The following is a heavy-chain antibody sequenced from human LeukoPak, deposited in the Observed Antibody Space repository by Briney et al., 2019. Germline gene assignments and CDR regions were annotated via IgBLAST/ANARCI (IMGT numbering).Heavy chain of an antibody. V-gene: IGHV3-21*01. CDR3: ARDRIAVAGRAFDY. D-gene: IGHD6-19*01. CDR1: GFTFSSYS. Sequence: GGSLRLSCAASGFTFSSYSMNWVRQAPGKGLEWVSSISSSSSYIYYADSVKGRFTISRDNAKNSLYLQMNSLRAEDTAVYYCARDRIAVAGRAFDYWGQGTLVTVSS. CDR2: ISSSSSYI. J-gene: IGHJ4*02.